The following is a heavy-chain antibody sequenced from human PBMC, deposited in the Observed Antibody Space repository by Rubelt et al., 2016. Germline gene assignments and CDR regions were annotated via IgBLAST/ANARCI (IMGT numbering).Heavy chain of an antibody. CDR2: ISSSGSTI. Sequence: PGGSLRLSCAASGFTFSDYYMSWIRQAPGKGLEWVSYISSSGSTIYYADSVKGRFTISRDNSKNTVFLQMNSLRVEDTAVYYCVRDPVDGYGFFDYWGQGTLVTVSS. J-gene: IGHJ4*02. CDR3: VRDPVDGYGFFDY. D-gene: IGHD5-24*01. CDR1: GFTFSDYY. V-gene: IGHV3-11*01.